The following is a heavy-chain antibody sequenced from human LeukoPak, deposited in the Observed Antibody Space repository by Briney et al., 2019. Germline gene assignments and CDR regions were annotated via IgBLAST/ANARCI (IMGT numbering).Heavy chain of an antibody. Sequence: GSLRLSCAASGFTFSSYAMSLVRQASGKGLEWVSAISGSGGSTYYADSVKGRFTISRDNSKNTLYLQMNSLRAEDTAVYYCARDSRLVVDAFDIWGHGTMVTVS. J-gene: IGHJ3*02. CDR1: GFTFSSYA. CDR3: ARDSRLVVDAFDI. D-gene: IGHD3-16*01. CDR2: ISGSGGST. V-gene: IGHV3-23*01.